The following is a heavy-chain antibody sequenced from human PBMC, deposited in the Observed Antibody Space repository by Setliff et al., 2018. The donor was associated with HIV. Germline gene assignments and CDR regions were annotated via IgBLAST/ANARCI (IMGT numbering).Heavy chain of an antibody. CDR1: GDSIDSGNYY. J-gene: IGHJ4*02. CDR3: ATSPAGEILGSRPFYFDY. Sequence: TLSLTCTVSGDSIDSGNYYWSWIRQHPGKGLEWIGYIYYSGSTYYSPSLKSRVTISEDTSKNQFSLKMRSVTAADTAVYYCATSPAGEILGSRPFYFDYWGQGTLVTVSS. D-gene: IGHD3-10*01. V-gene: IGHV4-31*03. CDR2: IYYSGST.